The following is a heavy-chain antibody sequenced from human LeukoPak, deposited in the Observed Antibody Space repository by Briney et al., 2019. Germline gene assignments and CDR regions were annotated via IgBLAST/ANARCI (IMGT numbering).Heavy chain of an antibody. D-gene: IGHD6-6*01. Sequence: SETLSLTCTVSGDSISSSSYYWGWIRQPPGKGLEWIGSIYYSGSTYYNPSLKSRVTISVDKSKNQFSLKLSSVTAADTAVYYCATLMSVYSSSPFDYWGQGTLVTVSS. CDR1: GDSISSSSYY. CDR3: ATLMSVYSSSPFDY. V-gene: IGHV4-39*07. CDR2: IYYSGST. J-gene: IGHJ4*02.